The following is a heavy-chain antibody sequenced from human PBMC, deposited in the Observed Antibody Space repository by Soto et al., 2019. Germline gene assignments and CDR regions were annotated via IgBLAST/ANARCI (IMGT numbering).Heavy chain of an antibody. CDR1: GGSTSSDNY. D-gene: IGHD3-16*01. CDR3: AREGGESSDGLYYFDS. Sequence: PSETLSLTCTVSGGSTSSDNYWMWFRHPPGNGLEWIGHIYYSGNTVYNPSLKSRLAISIDTSKNQLSLKLSSVTAADTAVYFCAREGGESSDGLYYFDSWGQGSLVTVSS. J-gene: IGHJ4*02. V-gene: IGHV4-30-4*01. CDR2: IYYSGNT.